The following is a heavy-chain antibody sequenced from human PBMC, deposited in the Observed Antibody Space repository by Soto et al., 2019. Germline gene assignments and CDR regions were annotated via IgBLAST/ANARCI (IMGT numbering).Heavy chain of an antibody. CDR1: GFTFRTYW. V-gene: IGHV3-7*05. D-gene: IGHD6-13*01. Sequence: EVQLVESGGGLVQPGGSLRLSGAASGFTFRTYWLSWVRQVPGKGLEWVANINQDGSEKNYMDSVKGRFTISRDNAKNSLYLQMSSLRAEDTALYYCARDGSTSWYSYDYHGMDVWGQGTTVTVSS. J-gene: IGHJ6*02. CDR3: ARDGSTSWYSYDYHGMDV. CDR2: INQDGSEK.